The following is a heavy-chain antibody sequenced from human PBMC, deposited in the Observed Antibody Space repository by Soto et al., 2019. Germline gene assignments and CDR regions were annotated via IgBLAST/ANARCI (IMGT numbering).Heavy chain of an antibody. CDR2: IFYSGSN. CDR1: GGSIRSYY. D-gene: IGHD5-18*01. V-gene: IGHV4-59*01. J-gene: IGHJ4*02. Sequence: QVHLQESGPGLVKASETLSLTCTVSGGSIRSYYWTWIRQPPGKGLEWLGYIFYSGSNFYNPSLKSRVTISIHTSKSQFSLQLTSVTAADTAVYYCERGAADTAMVDSWGQGTLVTVSS. CDR3: ERGAADTAMVDS.